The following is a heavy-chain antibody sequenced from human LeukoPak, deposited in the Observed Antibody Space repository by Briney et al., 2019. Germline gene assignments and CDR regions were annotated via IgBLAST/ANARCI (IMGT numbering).Heavy chain of an antibody. CDR3: ARGGLYDSSGYGF. V-gene: IGHV4-59*12. J-gene: IGHJ3*01. CDR1: GGSISSYY. Sequence: SETLSLTCTVSGGSISSYYWSWIRQPPGKGLEWIGYIYYSGSTNYNPSLKSRVTISVDTSKNQFSLKLSSVTAADTAVYYCARGGLYDSSGYGFWGQGTMVTVPS. CDR2: IYYSGST. D-gene: IGHD3-22*01.